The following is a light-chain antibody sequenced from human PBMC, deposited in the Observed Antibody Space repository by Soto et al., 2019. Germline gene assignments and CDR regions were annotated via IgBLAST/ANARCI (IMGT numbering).Light chain of an antibody. CDR1: QSVSSNY. Sequence: EIVLTQSPGTLSLSPGERATLSCRAIQSVSSNYLAWYQQKPGQPPRLLMYGASTRATGIPDRISGSGSGTDFTLTISRLDPEDFAVYYCQQYGSSPITFGQGTRLEIK. V-gene: IGKV3-20*01. CDR2: GAS. J-gene: IGKJ5*01. CDR3: QQYGSSPIT.